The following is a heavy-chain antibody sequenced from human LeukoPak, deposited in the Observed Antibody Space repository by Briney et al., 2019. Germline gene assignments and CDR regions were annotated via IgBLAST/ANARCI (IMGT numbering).Heavy chain of an antibody. D-gene: IGHD2/OR15-2a*01. CDR1: GDSISGNY. CDR2: IYPSANV. Sequence: SETLSLTCSVSGDSISGNYWNWIRQPAGKGLDWIGRIYPSANVYYNPSLKSRVTVSLDASRNQFSLNMRSVTAADTAVYYCARGLSPTSYYYYMDVWGKGTTVTVSS. J-gene: IGHJ6*03. V-gene: IGHV4-4*07. CDR3: ARGLSPTSYYYYMDV.